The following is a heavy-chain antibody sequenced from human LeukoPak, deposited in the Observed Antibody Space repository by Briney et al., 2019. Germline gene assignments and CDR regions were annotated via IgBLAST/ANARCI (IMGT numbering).Heavy chain of an antibody. V-gene: IGHV3-11*01. CDR2: ISSSGSTI. CDR3: AREATVTTPYFGY. J-gene: IGHJ4*02. CDR1: GFTFSDYY. Sequence: GGSLRLSCAASGFTFSDYYMSWIRQAPGKGLEWVSYISSSGSTIYYADSVKGRFTISRDNAKNPLYLQMNSLRAEDTAVYYCAREATVTTPYFGYWGQGTLVTVSS. D-gene: IGHD4-17*01.